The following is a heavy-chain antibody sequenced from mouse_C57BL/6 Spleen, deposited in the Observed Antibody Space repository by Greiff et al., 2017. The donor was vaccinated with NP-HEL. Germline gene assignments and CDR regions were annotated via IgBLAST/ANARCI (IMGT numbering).Heavy chain of an antibody. CDR1: GYTFTSYW. CDR2: INPSNGGT. D-gene: IGHD1-1*01. CDR3: ARERGYCGSSPDY. J-gene: IGHJ2*01. V-gene: IGHV1-53*01. Sequence: QVQLQQPGTELVKPGASVKLSCKASGYTFTSYWMHWVKQSPGQGLEWIGNINPSNGGTIFNEKFKSKATLTVDKSSSTAYMQLSSLTSEDSAVYYCARERGYCGSSPDYWGQGTTLTVSS.